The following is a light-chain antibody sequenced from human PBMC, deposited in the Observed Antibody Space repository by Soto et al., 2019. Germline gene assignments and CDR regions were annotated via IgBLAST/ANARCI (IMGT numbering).Light chain of an antibody. V-gene: IGKV3D-15*03. CDR2: QTS. CDR1: QSVSSD. Sequence: EIVMTQYPATLSVSPGETATLSCRASQSVSSDLAWYQQKPGQAPRLLIYQTSIRAAGIPARFSASGTGTDFTLTISDVQPEDFAVYYCHQRQSWPRTFGQGTKVDIK. J-gene: IGKJ1*01. CDR3: HQRQSWPRT.